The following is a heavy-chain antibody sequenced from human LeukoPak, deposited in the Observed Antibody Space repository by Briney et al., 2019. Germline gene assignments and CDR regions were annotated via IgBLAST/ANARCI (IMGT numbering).Heavy chain of an antibody. CDR2: IDHSGST. D-gene: IGHD5-18*01. CDR3: ARGPTWIQLWHAHNWFDP. J-gene: IGHJ5*02. CDR1: GGSFSGYY. V-gene: IGHV4-34*01. Sequence: PSETPSLTCAVYGGSFSGYYWSWIRQPPGKGLEWIGEIDHSGSTNYNPSLTSRVTISVDTSKNQFSLKLSSVTAADTAVYYCARGPTWIQLWHAHNWFDPWGQGTLVTVSS.